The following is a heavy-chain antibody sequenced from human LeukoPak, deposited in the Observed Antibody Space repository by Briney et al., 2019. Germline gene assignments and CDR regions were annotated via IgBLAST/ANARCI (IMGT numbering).Heavy chain of an antibody. J-gene: IGHJ4*02. V-gene: IGHV1-18*01. Sequence: ASVKVSCKASGYTFTSYGISWVRQAPGQGLEWMGWISAYNGNTNYAQKLQGRVTMTTDTSISTAYMELSSLRSEDTAVYYCAREHYDSSGYSDYWGQGTLVTVSS. CDR1: GYTFTSYG. CDR3: AREHYDSSGYSDY. CDR2: ISAYNGNT. D-gene: IGHD3-22*01.